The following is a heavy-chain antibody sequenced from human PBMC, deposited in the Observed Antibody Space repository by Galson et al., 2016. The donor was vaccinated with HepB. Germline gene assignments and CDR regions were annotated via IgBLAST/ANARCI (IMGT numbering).Heavy chain of an antibody. Sequence: SLRLSCAVSGFTFSRHEMNWVRQAPGKGLEWVSYISSSGSTIYYADSVRGRLTISRDNAKNSQYLQVNSLRAEDTAVYYCAGGDYTIYFDSWGQGTLVTVSS. V-gene: IGHV3-48*03. D-gene: IGHD4-17*01. J-gene: IGHJ4*02. CDR3: AGGDYTIYFDS. CDR1: GFTFSRHE. CDR2: ISSSGSTI.